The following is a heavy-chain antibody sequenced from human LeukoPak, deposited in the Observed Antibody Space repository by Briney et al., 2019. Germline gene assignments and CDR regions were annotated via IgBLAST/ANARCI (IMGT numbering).Heavy chain of an antibody. Sequence: SETLSLTCTVSGGSISSGGYYWSWIRQHPGKGLEWIGYIYYSGSTYYNPSLKSRVTISVDTSKNQFSLKLSSVTAADTAVYYCARVVAEGYCSGGSCYSDNWFDPWGQGTLVTVSS. CDR2: IYYSGST. J-gene: IGHJ5*02. D-gene: IGHD2-15*01. V-gene: IGHV4-31*03. CDR1: GGSISSGGYY. CDR3: ARVVAEGYCSGGSCYSDNWFDP.